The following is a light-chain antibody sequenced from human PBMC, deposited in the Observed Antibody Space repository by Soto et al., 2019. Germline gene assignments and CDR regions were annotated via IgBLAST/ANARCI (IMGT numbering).Light chain of an antibody. CDR1: QGLNSY. Sequence: DIQLTQSPSFLSASVGDRVTITCRASQGLNSYFAWYQQKPGKAPKLLLYATSTLQSVFPSRFSGSGSGADFTLTITSLQPEDIATYYCQQHNSYPVTFGGGTKVEIK. J-gene: IGKJ4*01. CDR3: QQHNSYPVT. V-gene: IGKV1-9*01. CDR2: ATS.